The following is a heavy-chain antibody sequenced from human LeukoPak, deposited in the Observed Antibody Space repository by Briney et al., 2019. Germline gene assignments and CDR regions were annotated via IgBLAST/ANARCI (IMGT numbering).Heavy chain of an antibody. J-gene: IGHJ4*02. D-gene: IGHD3-3*01. Sequence: GASVKVSCKVSGDTLTELSMHWVRQAPGKGLEWMGGFDPEDGETIYAQKFQGRVTMTEDTSTDTAYMELSSLRSEDTAVYYCATFLYGLGDFWSGYYPVFDYLGQGTLVTVSS. CDR2: FDPEDGET. CDR3: ATFLYGLGDFWSGYYPVFDY. V-gene: IGHV1-24*01. CDR1: GDTLTELS.